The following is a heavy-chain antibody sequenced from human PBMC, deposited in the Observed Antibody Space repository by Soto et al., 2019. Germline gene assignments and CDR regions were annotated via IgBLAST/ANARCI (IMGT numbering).Heavy chain of an antibody. CDR1: GYTFTGYY. J-gene: IGHJ3*02. D-gene: IGHD2-2*01. CDR2: INPNSGGT. CDR3: ARALGYCSSTSCPGDAFDI. V-gene: IGHV1-2*04. Sequence: ASVKVSCKASGYTFTGYYMHWVRQAPGQGLEWMGWINPNSGGTNYAQKFQGWVTMTRDTSISTAYMELSRLRSDDTAVYYCARALGYCSSTSCPGDAFDIWGQGTMVTVSS.